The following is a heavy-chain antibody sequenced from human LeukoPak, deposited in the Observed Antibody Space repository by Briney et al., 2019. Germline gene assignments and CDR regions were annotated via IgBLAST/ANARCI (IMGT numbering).Heavy chain of an antibody. Sequence: SETLSLTCTVSGGSISSSSYYWGWIRQPPGKGLEWIGSIYYSGSTYYNPSLKSRVTISVDTSKNQFSLKLSSVTAADTAVYYCARQVLGVTIFGVVREAFDIWGQGTMVTVSS. D-gene: IGHD3-3*01. V-gene: IGHV4-39*01. CDR3: ARQVLGVTIFGVVREAFDI. CDR1: GGSISSSSYY. CDR2: IYYSGST. J-gene: IGHJ3*02.